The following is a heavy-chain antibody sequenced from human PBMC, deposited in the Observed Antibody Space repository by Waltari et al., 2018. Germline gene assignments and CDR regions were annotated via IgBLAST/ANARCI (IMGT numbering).Heavy chain of an antibody. D-gene: IGHD3-22*01. Sequence: QVQLVQSGAEVKKPGASVKVSCKASGYTFTSYAMHWVRQAPGQRLEWMGWINAGNGNTKYSQKFQGRVTITRDTSASTAYMELSSLRSEDTAVYYCAREAYYYDSSGPSPAFDYWGQGTLVTVSS. CDR3: AREAYYYDSSGPSPAFDY. J-gene: IGHJ4*02. V-gene: IGHV1-3*01. CDR1: GYTFTSYA. CDR2: INAGNGNT.